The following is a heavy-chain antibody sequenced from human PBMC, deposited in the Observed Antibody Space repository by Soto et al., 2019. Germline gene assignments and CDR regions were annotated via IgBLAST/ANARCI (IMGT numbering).Heavy chain of an antibody. D-gene: IGHD4-17*01. V-gene: IGHV3-30-3*01. CDR1: GFTFNIYA. CDR2: ISFDGTKK. CDR3: AREDDYGYRYINYGLDV. Sequence: GGSLRLSCAASGFTFNIYALHWVRQAPGKGLEWVAVISFDGTKKYYSDSVKGRFTISRDNLKNTLYLQMNNLRVEDAALYFCAREDDYGYRYINYGLDVWGQGTTVTVYS. J-gene: IGHJ6*02.